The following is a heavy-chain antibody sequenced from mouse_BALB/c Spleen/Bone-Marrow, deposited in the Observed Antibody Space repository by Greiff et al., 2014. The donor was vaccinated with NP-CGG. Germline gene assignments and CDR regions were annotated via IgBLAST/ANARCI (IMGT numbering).Heavy chain of an antibody. V-gene: IGHV1S41*01. CDR3: ARGSYYYGSSSPWFAY. CDR1: GYTFTTYW. D-gene: IGHD1-1*01. Sequence: ELVKPGASVKLSCKASGYTFTTYWIKWVKKRPGQGLEWIGRISPGSGTTYYNEMFKGKATLTVDTSSTTAYIQLSSLSSEDSAVYFCARGSYYYGSSSPWFAYWGQGTLVTVSA. CDR2: ISPGSGTT. J-gene: IGHJ3*01.